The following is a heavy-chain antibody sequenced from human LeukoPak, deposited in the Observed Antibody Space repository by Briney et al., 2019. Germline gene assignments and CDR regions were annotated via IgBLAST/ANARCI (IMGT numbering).Heavy chain of an antibody. CDR2: IIPIFGTV. D-gene: IGHD6-19*01. J-gene: IGHJ6*03. CDR1: GGTFSSYA. V-gene: IGHV1-69*06. Sequence: ASVTVSCKASGGTFSSYAISWVRQAPGQGLEWMGGIIPIFGTVNYAQKFQGRVTITADKSTSTAYMELSRLRSDDTAVYYCARSGRSGWYYYYYYMDVWGKGTTVTVSS. CDR3: ARSGRSGWYYYYYYMDV.